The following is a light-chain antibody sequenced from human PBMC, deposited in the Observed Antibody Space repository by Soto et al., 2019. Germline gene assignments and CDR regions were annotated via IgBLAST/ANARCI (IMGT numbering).Light chain of an antibody. CDR3: QQYTDWPLT. Sequence: EIVFTQSPGTLPLSPGERATLSCRASQSVSNNYLAWYQQKPGQAPRLLIYGISNRATGVPDRFSGSGSGTDFTLTISRLEPEDFAVYYCQQYTDWPLTFGQGTKVDIK. CDR2: GIS. CDR1: QSVSNNY. V-gene: IGKV3-20*01. J-gene: IGKJ1*01.